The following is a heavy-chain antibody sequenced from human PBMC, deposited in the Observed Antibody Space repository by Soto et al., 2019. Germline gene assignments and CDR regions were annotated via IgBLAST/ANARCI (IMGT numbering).Heavy chain of an antibody. V-gene: IGHV3-66*01. J-gene: IGHJ4*02. CDR2: IYSGGST. D-gene: IGHD6-19*01. CDR1: GFTVSSNY. Sequence: GGSLRLSCAASGFTVSSNYMSWVRQAPGKGLEWVSVIYSGGSTYYADSVKGRFTISRDNSKNTLYLQMNSLRVEDTAVYYCAIDDSSGWYAAYWGQGTLVTVSS. CDR3: AIDDSSGWYAAY.